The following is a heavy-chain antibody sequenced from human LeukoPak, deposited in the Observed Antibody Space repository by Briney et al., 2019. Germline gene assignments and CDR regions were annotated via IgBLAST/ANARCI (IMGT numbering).Heavy chain of an antibody. CDR1: GFTFSGYD. V-gene: IGHV3-13*01. CDR3: ARGGILFGYAFDI. CDR2: IGTTGDT. D-gene: IGHD2-15*01. J-gene: IGHJ3*02. Sequence: GGSLRLSCAASGFTFSGYDMHWVRHGTGKGLDWVSAIGTTGDTYYADSGKGRFTISRENAKKPLYLEMNSLSAGDTAVYYCARGGILFGYAFDIWGQGTMVTVSS.